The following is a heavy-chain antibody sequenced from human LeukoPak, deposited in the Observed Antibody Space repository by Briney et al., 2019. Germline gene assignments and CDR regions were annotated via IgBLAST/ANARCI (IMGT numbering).Heavy chain of an antibody. CDR1: GFTFDDYG. D-gene: IGHD6-19*01. CDR3: AKATGSSSNWYFDF. J-gene: IGHJ2*01. V-gene: IGHV3-43D*03. CDR2: ISWDGVST. Sequence: PGGSLRLSCAASGFTFDDYGMHWVRQDPGKGLEWVSLISWDGVSTYYADSVKGRFTISRDNRKNSLYLQMNSLRAEDTALYYCAKATGSSSNWYFDFWGRGTLVTVSS.